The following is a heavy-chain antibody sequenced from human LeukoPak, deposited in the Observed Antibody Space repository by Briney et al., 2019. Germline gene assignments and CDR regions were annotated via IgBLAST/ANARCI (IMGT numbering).Heavy chain of an antibody. CDR2: IVVGSGNT. V-gene: IGHV1-58*02. Sequence: GASVKVSCKASGFTFTSSAMRWVRQARGQRLEWIGWIVVGSGNTNYAQKFQERVTITRDMSTSTAYMELSSLRSEDTAVYYCAADNPGVGGYSDYDLGRGYYYGMDVWGQGTTVTVSS. D-gene: IGHD5-12*01. CDR1: GFTFTSSA. J-gene: IGHJ6*02. CDR3: AADNPGVGGYSDYDLGRGYYYGMDV.